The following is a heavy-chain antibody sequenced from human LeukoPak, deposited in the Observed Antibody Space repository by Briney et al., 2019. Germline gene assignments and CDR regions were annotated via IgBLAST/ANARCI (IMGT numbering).Heavy chain of an antibody. J-gene: IGHJ4*02. Sequence: SETLSLTCTVSGGSISSSSYYWGWIRQPPGKGLEWIGSIYYSGSTYYNPSLKSRITISVDTSKNQFSLKLSSVTAADTAVYYCARRAVAGTVYWGQGTLVTVSS. CDR3: ARRAVAGTVY. CDR1: GGSISSSSYY. D-gene: IGHD6-19*01. CDR2: IYYSGST. V-gene: IGHV4-39*01.